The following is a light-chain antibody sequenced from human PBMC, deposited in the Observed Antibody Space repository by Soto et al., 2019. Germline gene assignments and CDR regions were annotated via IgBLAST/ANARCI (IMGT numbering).Light chain of an antibody. J-gene: IGKJ5*01. CDR2: VAS. Sequence: IPMTQSPSTLPGSLLDRVNITCGASQSISSWLAWYQQKPGKAPKVLIYVASSLQSEVPSRFSGSGSGTDFTLTITSLQPEDFATYYCQQSYGTPITFGQGTRLEI. V-gene: IGKV1-39*01. CDR3: QQSYGTPIT. CDR1: QSISSW.